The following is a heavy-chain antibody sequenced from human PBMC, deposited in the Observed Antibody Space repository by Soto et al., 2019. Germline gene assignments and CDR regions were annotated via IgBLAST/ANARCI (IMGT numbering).Heavy chain of an antibody. D-gene: IGHD2-21*01. Sequence: ASVKVSCKASGYTFTSYGISWVRQAPGQGLEWMGWISAYNGNTNYAQKLQGRVTMTTDTSTSTAYMELRSLRSDDTAVYYCARDVFPFCGGDCYYYGMDVCGQGSTVTVS. CDR2: ISAYNGNT. J-gene: IGHJ6*02. V-gene: IGHV1-18*01. CDR1: GYTFTSYG. CDR3: ARDVFPFCGGDCYYYGMDV.